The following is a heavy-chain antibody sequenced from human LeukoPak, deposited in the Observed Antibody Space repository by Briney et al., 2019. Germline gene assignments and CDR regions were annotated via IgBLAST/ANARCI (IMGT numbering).Heavy chain of an antibody. J-gene: IGHJ4*02. Sequence: GGSLRLSCAASGFNFDDNGMSWVRQAPGKGLEWVSSINWNGGSTGYADSVKGRFTISRDKAKKSLSLQVNSLRAEDTALYHCARGDYDSSAYFDWGQGTLVTVSS. CDR3: ARGDYDSSAYFD. V-gene: IGHV3-20*01. D-gene: IGHD3-22*01. CDR2: INWNGGST. CDR1: GFNFDDNG.